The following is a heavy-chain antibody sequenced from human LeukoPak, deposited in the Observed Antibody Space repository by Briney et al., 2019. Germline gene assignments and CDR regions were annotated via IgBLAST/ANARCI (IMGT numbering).Heavy chain of an antibody. J-gene: IGHJ6*03. CDR2: IRYDGSNK. CDR1: GFTFSSYG. Sequence: GGSLRLSCAASGFTFSSYGMHWVRQAPGQGLEWVAFIRYDGSNKYYADSVKGRFTISRDNSKNTLYLQMTSLRAEDRAVYYCAKDRPYSSGYLDVWGKGTTVTISS. V-gene: IGHV3-30*02. CDR3: AKDRPYSSGYLDV. D-gene: IGHD6-19*01.